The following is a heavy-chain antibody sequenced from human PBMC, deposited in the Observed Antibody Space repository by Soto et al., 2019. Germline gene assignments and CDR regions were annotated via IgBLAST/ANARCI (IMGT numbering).Heavy chain of an antibody. CDR1: GVTFSSYA. D-gene: IGHD3-3*01. J-gene: IGHJ4*02. CDR2: IIPIFGTA. Sequence: SVKVSSKASGVTFSSYAISWVRQAPGQGLEWMGGIIPIFGTANYAQKFQGRVTITADESTSTAYMELRSLRSEDTAVYYCARDLYSRLRFWEWPFGYGGQGTLVNVSS. CDR3: ARDLYSRLRFWEWPFGY. V-gene: IGHV1-69*13.